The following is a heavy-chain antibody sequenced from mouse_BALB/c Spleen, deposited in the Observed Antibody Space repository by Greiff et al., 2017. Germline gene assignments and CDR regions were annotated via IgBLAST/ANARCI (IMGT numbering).Heavy chain of an antibody. D-gene: IGHD3-2*01. Sequence: EVKLVESGGGLVQPGGSMKLSCVASGFTFSNYWMNWVRQSPEKGLEWVAEIRLKSDNYATHYAESVKGKFTISRDDSKSRLYLQMNSLRAEDTGIYYCTLRQHGLGGFAYWGQGTLVTVSA. V-gene: IGHV6-6*02. CDR2: IRLKSDNYAT. CDR3: TLRQHGLGGFAY. CDR1: GFTFSNYW. J-gene: IGHJ3*01.